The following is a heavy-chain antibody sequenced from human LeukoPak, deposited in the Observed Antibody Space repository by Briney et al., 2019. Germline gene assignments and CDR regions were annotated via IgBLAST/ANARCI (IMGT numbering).Heavy chain of an antibody. J-gene: IGHJ4*02. D-gene: IGHD4-17*01. CDR2: IYYSGST. Sequence: PSETLSLTCTVSGGSISSGGYYWSWIPQHPGKGLEWIGYIYYSGSTYYNPSLKSRVTISVHTSKNQFSLKLSSVTAADTAVYYCASATTVTTLLGYWGQGTLVTVSS. V-gene: IGHV4-31*03. CDR3: ASATTVTTLLGY. CDR1: GGSISSGGYY.